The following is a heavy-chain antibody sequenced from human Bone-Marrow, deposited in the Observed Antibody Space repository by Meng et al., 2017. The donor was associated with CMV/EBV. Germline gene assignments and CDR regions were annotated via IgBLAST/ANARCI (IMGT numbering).Heavy chain of an antibody. J-gene: IGHJ4*02. Sequence: GESLKISCAASGFTFTSYAMSWVRQAPGKGLEWVSAISGSAVNTYYGDSVKGRFTISRYNSKNTLYLQMNSLRTEDTAVYYCAKPYSSSINRYFDYWGQGTLVTVSS. CDR2: ISGSAVNT. CDR1: GFTFTSYA. CDR3: AKPYSSSINRYFDY. D-gene: IGHD6-6*01. V-gene: IGHV3-23*01.